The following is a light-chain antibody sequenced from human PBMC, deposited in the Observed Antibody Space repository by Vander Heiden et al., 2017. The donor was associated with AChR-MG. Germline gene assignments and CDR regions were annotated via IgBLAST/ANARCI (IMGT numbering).Light chain of an antibody. V-gene: IGKV2-28*01. CDR2: LGS. Sequence: DIAMTHSPLSLPVTPGEPASISCRSSQSLLHSNGYNYLDWYLQKPGQSPQLLIYLGSNRASGVPDRFSGSGSGTDFTLKISRVEAEDVGVYYCMQALQTPWTFGQGTKVEIK. CDR1: QSLLHSNGYNY. CDR3: MQALQTPWT. J-gene: IGKJ1*01.